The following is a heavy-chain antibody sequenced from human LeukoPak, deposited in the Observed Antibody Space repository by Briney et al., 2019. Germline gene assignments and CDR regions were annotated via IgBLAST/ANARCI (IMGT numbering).Heavy chain of an antibody. J-gene: IGHJ4*02. V-gene: IGHV1-69*04. D-gene: IGHD3-10*01. CDR3: ARDRPYGSGSYIFDY. CDR1: GYTFTSYY. Sequence: RASVKVSCKASGYTFTSYYMHWVRQAPGQGLEWMGRIIPILGIANYAQKFQGRVTITADKSTSTAYMELSSLRSEDTAVYYCARDRPYGSGSYIFDYWGQGTLVTVSS. CDR2: IIPILGIA.